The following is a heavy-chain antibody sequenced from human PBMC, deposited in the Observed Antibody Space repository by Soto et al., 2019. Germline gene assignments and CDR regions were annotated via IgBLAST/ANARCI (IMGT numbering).Heavy chain of an antibody. J-gene: IGHJ4*02. CDR2: INTDGSTT. D-gene: IGHD3-10*01. CDR1: GFTFSSYW. CDR3: ARGASGNYYLDY. V-gene: IGHV3-74*01. Sequence: EVQLVESGGNLVQPGGSLRHSCAASGFTFSSYWIHWVRQPPGKGLLWVSRINTDGSTTNYADSVKGRFTISRDNAKNSLYLQMNSLRAEDTAVYYCARGASGNYYLDYWGQGALVTISS.